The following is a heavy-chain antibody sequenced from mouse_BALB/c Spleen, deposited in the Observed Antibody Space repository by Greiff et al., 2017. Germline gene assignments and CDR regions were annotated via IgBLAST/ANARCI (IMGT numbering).Heavy chain of an antibody. CDR1: GFTFSSYA. CDR3: ARHGTTVVAEAMDY. J-gene: IGHJ4*01. V-gene: IGHV5-9-3*01. D-gene: IGHD1-1*01. Sequence: EVKLVESGGGLVQPGGSLKLSCAASGFTFSSYAMSWVRQTPEKRLEWVATISSGGSYTYYPDSVKGRFTISRDNAKNTLYLQMSSLRSEDTAMYYCARHGTTVVAEAMDYWGQGTSVTVSS. CDR2: ISSGGSYT.